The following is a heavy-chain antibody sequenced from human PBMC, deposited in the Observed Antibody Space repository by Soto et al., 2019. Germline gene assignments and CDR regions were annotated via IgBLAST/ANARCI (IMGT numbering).Heavy chain of an antibody. CDR3: AKDGASRAPLKGLWQLVKTEHWIGY. CDR1: GFTFSDYA. Sequence: PGGSLRLSCAASGFTFSDYAMHWVRQAPGKGLEWVTLISYDGSNKYYADSVKGRFTISRDNPKNTLYLQMNSLRAEDTAVYYCAKDGASRAPLKGLWQLVKTEHWIGYWGQGTLVTVSS. V-gene: IGHV3-30*18. CDR2: ISYDGSNK. J-gene: IGHJ4*02. D-gene: IGHD6-6*01.